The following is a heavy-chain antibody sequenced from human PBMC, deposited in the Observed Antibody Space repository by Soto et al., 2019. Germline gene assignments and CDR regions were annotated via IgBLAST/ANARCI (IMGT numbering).Heavy chain of an antibody. CDR2: ISSSSSYI. J-gene: IGHJ6*02. CDR3: ARDRTVTNPTYGMDV. V-gene: IGHV3-21*01. CDR1: GFTFSSYS. D-gene: IGHD4-17*01. Sequence: GGSLRLSCAASGFTFSSYSMNWVRQAPGKGLEWVSSISSSSSYIYYADSVKGRLTISRDNAKNSLYLQMNSLRAEDTAVYYCARDRTVTNPTYGMDVWGQGTTVTVSS.